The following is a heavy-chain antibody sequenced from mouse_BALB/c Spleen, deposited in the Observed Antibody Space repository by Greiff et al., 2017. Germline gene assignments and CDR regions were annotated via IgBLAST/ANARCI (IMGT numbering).Heavy chain of an antibody. D-gene: IGHD2-2*01. J-gene: IGHJ2*01. CDR2: INSNGGST. Sequence: EVKLMESGGGLVQPGGSLKLSCAASGFTFSSYGMSWVRQTPDKRLELVATINSNGGSTYYPDSVKGRFTISRDNAKNTLYLQMSSLKSEDTAMYYCARDRDGYDYFDYWGQGTTLTVSS. CDR3: ARDRDGYDYFDY. V-gene: IGHV5-6-3*01. CDR1: GFTFSSYG.